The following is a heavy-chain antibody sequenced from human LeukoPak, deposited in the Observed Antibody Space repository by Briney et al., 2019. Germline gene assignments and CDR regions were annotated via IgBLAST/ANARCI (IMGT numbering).Heavy chain of an antibody. CDR1: GFTFSSYS. V-gene: IGHV3-21*01. J-gene: IGHJ4*02. CDR3: ARLTGIAVAGTLIPHFDY. D-gene: IGHD6-19*01. CDR2: ISSSSSYI. Sequence: GGSLRLSCAASGFTFSSYSMNWVRQAPGKGLEWVSSISSSSSYIYYADSVKGRFTISRDNAKNSLYLQMNSLRAEDTAVYYCARLTGIAVAGTLIPHFDYWGQGTLVTVSS.